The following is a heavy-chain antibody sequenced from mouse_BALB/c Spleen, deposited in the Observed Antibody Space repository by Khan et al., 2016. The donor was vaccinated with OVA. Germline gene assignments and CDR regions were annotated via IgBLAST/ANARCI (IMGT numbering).Heavy chain of an antibody. Sequence: EVMLVESGGDLVKPGGSLKLSCAASGFTFSTYGMSWVRQTPDKRLEWVATVSTGGSYTYYPDSVKGRFTISRDNAKNTLYLQMSGLKSEDTAMFYCTGPAYYYDSEGFAYWGQGTLVTVSA. CDR2: VSTGGSYT. CDR1: GFTFSTYG. CDR3: TGPAYYYDSEGFAY. V-gene: IGHV5-6*01. J-gene: IGHJ3*01. D-gene: IGHD1-1*01.